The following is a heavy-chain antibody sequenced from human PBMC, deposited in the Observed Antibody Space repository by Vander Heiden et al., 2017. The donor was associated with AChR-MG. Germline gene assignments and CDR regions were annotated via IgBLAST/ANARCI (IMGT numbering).Heavy chain of an antibody. J-gene: IGHJ3*02. Sequence: EVNLVESGGDLVKPGGSLRLSCAGSGFIFRDAWMSWARQAPGKGLEWVGRIKSKSDGGATDYAAPVKGRFTISRDDLKNMLYRQMNSLKTEDTAVYYCGTGSAFDIWGQGTMVTVSS. CDR3: GTGSAFDI. V-gene: IGHV3-15*01. CDR1: GFIFRDAW. CDR2: IKSKSDGGAT. D-gene: IGHD2-8*02.